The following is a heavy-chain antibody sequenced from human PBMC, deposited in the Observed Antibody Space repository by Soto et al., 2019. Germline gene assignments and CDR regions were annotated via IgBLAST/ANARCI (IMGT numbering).Heavy chain of an antibody. CDR1: GDAISNYY. CDR2: MYYNGNI. J-gene: IGHJ5*02. V-gene: IGHV4-59*01. CDR3: ASGRNWFDP. Sequence: SETLSLTCNVSGDAISNYYWTWVRQSPEKGLEWIGYMYYNGNINYNPSLKSRVTISIDTSKNQFSLTLKSVTAADTAVYYCASGRNWFDPWGQGALVTVSS.